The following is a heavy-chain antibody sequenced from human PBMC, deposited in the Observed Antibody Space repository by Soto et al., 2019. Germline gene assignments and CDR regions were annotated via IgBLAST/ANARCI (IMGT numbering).Heavy chain of an antibody. J-gene: IGHJ3*02. CDR1: GYSFTSYW. CDR3: ARGKSSSSDAFDI. D-gene: IGHD6-13*01. CDR2: IDPSDSYT. Sequence: GESLKISCKGSGYSFTSYWISWVRQMPGKGLEWMGRIDPSDSYTNYSPSFQGHVTISADKSISTAYLQWSSLKASDTAMYYCARGKSSSSDAFDIWGQGTMVTVS. V-gene: IGHV5-10-1*01.